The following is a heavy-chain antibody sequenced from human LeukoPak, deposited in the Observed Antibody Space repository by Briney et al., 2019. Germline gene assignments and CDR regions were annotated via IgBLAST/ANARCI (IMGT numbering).Heavy chain of an antibody. CDR2: INHSGST. V-gene: IGHV4-34*01. CDR3: TSGPPAKPGTGYYYGMDV. D-gene: IGHD2-2*01. J-gene: IGHJ6*02. Sequence: SESLSLTCAVYGGSFSGYYGGWVRQPPGKGLEWVGEINHSGSTNDNPSHKRRVTISVDMSKTQFSLKLSSVTAADTAVFYCTSGPPAKPGTGYYYGMDVWGQGTTVTVSS. CDR1: GGSFSGYY.